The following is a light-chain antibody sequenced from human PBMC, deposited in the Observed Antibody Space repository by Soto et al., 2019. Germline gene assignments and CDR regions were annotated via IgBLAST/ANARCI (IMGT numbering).Light chain of an antibody. Sequence: QPVLTQSPSASASLGASVKGTCTLSSGHSSYAIAWHQQQPEKGPRYLMKLNTDGSHSKGDGIPDRFSGSTSGAECYLTISSLQSEDEADYYCQTWGTGIGVFGGATKLTVL. CDR3: QTWGTGIGV. CDR1: SGHSSYA. J-gene: IGLJ2*01. V-gene: IGLV4-69*01. CDR2: LNTDGSH.